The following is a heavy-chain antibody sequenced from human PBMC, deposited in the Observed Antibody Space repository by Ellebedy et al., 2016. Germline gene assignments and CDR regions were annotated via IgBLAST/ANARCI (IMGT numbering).Heavy chain of an antibody. CDR1: GLTFSNYA. CDR2: ISDDGTYK. CDR3: TRQNDSGSYFDDF. D-gene: IGHD1-26*01. Sequence: GGSLRLXXAASGLTFSNYALHWVRQAPGKGLEWVAVISDDGTYKYYTDSVKGRFTISRDNSKNTLHLQMNSLRNEDTAVYYCTRQNDSGSYFDDFWGQGTLVTVSS. J-gene: IGHJ4*02. V-gene: IGHV3-30*04.